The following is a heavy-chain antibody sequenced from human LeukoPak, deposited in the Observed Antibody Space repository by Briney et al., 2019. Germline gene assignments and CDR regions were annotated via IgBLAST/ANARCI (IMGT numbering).Heavy chain of an antibody. V-gene: IGHV4-31*03. CDR3: ARECSSTSCYSGTNSDY. CDR2: IYYSGST. CDR1: GGSISSGGYY. D-gene: IGHD2-2*02. Sequence: SETLSLTCTVSGGSISSGGYYWSWIRQHPGKGLEWIGYIYYSGSTYYNPSLKSRVTISVDTSKNQFSLKPSSVTAADTAVYYCARECSSTSCYSGTNSDYWGQGTLVTVSS. J-gene: IGHJ4*02.